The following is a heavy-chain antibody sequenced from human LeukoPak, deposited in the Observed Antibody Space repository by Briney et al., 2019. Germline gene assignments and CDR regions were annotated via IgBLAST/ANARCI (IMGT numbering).Heavy chain of an antibody. CDR2: INRDGTST. CDR1: GFTFSTYW. CDR3: ARVGVSRYFDL. Sequence: PGGSLGLSCAASGFTFSTYWMHWVRQAPGKGLAWVSSINRDGTSTNYADSVKGRFTISRDNAKNTLYLQINSLRVEDTAVYYCARVGVSRYFDLWGRGTLVTVSS. D-gene: IGHD2-8*02. V-gene: IGHV3-74*01. J-gene: IGHJ2*01.